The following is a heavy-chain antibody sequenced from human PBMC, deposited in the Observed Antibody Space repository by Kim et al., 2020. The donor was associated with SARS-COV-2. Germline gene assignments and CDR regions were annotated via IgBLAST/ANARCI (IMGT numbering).Heavy chain of an antibody. CDR2: ISNSGLGT. CDR3: EASDY. V-gene: IGHV3-23*01. J-gene: IGHJ4*02. Sequence: LSLTCAASGFTFSAYAMSWARQGPGKGLEWVSTISNSGLGTHYADSVRGRFTISRDNSKNTLFLQMTYLTAEDTAIYYCEASDYWGQGSLVTVSS. CDR1: GFTFSAYA.